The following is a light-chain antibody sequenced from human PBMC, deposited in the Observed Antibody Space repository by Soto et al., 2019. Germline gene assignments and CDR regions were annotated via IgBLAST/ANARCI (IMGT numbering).Light chain of an antibody. Sequence: QSALTQPASVSGSPGQSITISCTGTSSDVGGYNYVSWYQQHPGEAPKLMIYDVTSRPSGVSNRFSGSKSGNTASLIISGLLAEDEADYYCTSYTTNKTPLFGGGTKVTVL. V-gene: IGLV2-14*03. CDR2: DVT. CDR1: SSDVGGYNY. J-gene: IGLJ2*01. CDR3: TSYTTNKTPL.